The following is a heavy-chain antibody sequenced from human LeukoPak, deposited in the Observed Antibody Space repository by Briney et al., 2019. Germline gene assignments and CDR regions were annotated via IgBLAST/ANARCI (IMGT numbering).Heavy chain of an antibody. V-gene: IGHV3-74*01. CDR1: GFTFSKYR. Sequence: GGSLRLSCAASGFTFSKYRMPWVRQAPGKGLESVSRINTDGTVTTYADSVKGRFTVSRDNADNTMFLQMNSVRDEDTAVYYCATKQWLAPPPDSWGQGTPVTVSS. CDR2: INTDGTVT. J-gene: IGHJ4*02. CDR3: ATKQWLAPPPDS. D-gene: IGHD6-19*01.